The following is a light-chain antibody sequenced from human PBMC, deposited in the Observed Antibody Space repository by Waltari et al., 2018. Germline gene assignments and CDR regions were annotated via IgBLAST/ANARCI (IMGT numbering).Light chain of an antibody. CDR3: QQSFNRPPT. Sequence: DIDMTQSPPSLSASVGDRVTITCRASQSISGYLHWYQQKPGRAPRLLCFAASNLQSGVPSRFSGSGSGTDFTLTISSLQPEDFATYYCQQSFNRPPTFGGGTKVEVK. V-gene: IGKV1-39*01. CDR1: QSISGY. J-gene: IGKJ4*01. CDR2: AAS.